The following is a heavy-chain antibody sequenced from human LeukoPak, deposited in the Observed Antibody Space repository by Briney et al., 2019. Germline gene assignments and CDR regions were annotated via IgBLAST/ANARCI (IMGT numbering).Heavy chain of an antibody. CDR3: ARDLNPLMTTVTTPPGY. J-gene: IGHJ4*02. D-gene: IGHD4-11*01. Sequence: ASVKVSCKASGYTFTSYAMHWVRQAPGQRLEWMGWINAGNGNTKYSQEFQGRVTITRDTSASTAYMELSSLRSEDMAVYYCARDLNPLMTTVTTPPGYWGQGTLVTVSS. CDR2: INAGNGNT. CDR1: GYTFTSYA. V-gene: IGHV1-3*03.